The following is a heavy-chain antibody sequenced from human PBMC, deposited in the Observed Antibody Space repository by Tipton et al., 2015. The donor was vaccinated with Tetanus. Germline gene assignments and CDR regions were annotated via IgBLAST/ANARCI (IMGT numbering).Heavy chain of an antibody. J-gene: IGHJ6*02. CDR2: IYYSGST. CDR3: ARDRYYDILTGYYGVGVDRLYGMDV. V-gene: IGHV4-31*03. D-gene: IGHD3-9*01. CDR1: GGSISSGGYY. Sequence: TLSLTCTVSGGSISSGGYYWSWIRQHPGKGLEWIWYIYYSGSTYYNPSLKSRVTISVDTSKNQFSLKLSSVTAADTAVYYCARDRYYDILTGYYGVGVDRLYGMDVWGQGTTVTVSS.